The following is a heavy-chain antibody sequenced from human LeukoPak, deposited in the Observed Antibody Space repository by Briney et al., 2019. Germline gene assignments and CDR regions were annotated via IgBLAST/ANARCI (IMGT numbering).Heavy chain of an antibody. CDR1: GGSISGYY. J-gene: IGHJ4*02. Sequence: RSETLSLTCTVSGGSISGYYWSWIRQPPGKGLEWIGEINHSGSTNYNPSLKSRVTISVDTSKNQFSLKLSSVTAADTAVYYCARLSRVVAATHFFDYWGQGTLVTVSS. CDR3: ARLSRVVAATHFFDY. CDR2: INHSGST. V-gene: IGHV4-34*01. D-gene: IGHD2-15*01.